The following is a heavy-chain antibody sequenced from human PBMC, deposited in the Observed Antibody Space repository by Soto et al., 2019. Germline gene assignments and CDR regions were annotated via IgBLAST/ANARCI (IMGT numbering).Heavy chain of an antibody. CDR2: IWYDGSNK. CDR3: ARDRSYYYDTP. Sequence: QVQLVESGGGVVQPGGSLRLSCAASGFTFSSYGMHWVRQAPGKGLEWVALIWYDGSNKYYADSVKGRFTISRDNSKNTLYLQMNSLRADDTAVYYCARDRSYYYDTPWGQGTLVTVSS. CDR1: GFTFSSYG. J-gene: IGHJ5*02. V-gene: IGHV3-33*01. D-gene: IGHD3-22*01.